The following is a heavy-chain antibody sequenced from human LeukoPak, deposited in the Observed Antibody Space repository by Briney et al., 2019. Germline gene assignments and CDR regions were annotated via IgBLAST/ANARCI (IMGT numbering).Heavy chain of an antibody. CDR1: GFTFSSYE. J-gene: IGHJ4*02. Sequence: PGGSLRLSCAASGFTFSSYEMNWVRQAPGKGLEWISFISSSGSTIYDADSVKGRFTISRDNSKNTLYLQMNSLRAEDTAVYYCAKDWSGIAVAGPFDYWGQGTLVTVSS. CDR3: AKDWSGIAVAGPFDY. V-gene: IGHV3-48*03. D-gene: IGHD6-19*01. CDR2: ISSSGSTI.